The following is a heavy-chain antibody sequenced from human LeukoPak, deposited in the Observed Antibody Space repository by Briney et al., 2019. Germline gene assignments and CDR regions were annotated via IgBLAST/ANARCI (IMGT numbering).Heavy chain of an antibody. CDR2: IIPICGTA. CDR3: ARAMVVVVTAAFDI. D-gene: IGHD2-21*02. Sequence: ASVKVSCKASGRTFSSYAISWVRQAPGQGLEWMGGIIPICGTANYAQKFQGRVTITTDESTSTAYVELSSLRSEDTAVYYCARAMVVVVTAAFDIWGQGTMVTVSS. V-gene: IGHV1-69*05. J-gene: IGHJ3*02. CDR1: GRTFSSYA.